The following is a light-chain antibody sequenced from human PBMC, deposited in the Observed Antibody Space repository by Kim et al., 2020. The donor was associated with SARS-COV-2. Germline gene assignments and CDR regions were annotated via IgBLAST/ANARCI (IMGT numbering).Light chain of an antibody. CDR2: DVN. CDR3: CSYAGSYTWL. J-gene: IGLJ3*02. Sequence: QSALTQPRSVSGSPGQLVTISCTGTSSDVGEYNLVSWYQQHPGKAPKLIIYDVNERPSGVPDRFSGSKSGNTASLTISGLQADGEADYYCCSYAGSYTWLFGGGNALTVL. CDR1: SSDVGEYNL. V-gene: IGLV2-11*01.